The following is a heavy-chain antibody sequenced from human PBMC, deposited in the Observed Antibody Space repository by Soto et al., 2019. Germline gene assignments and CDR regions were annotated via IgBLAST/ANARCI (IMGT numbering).Heavy chain of an antibody. CDR1: GFTFSSYS. CDR3: ARAGDGYNWGNYYYYYGMDV. V-gene: IGHV3-21*01. Sequence: EVQLVESGGGLVKPGGSLRLSCAASGFTFSSYSMNWVRQAPGKGLEWVSSSSSSSSYIYYADSVKGRFTISRDNAKNSLYLQMNSLRAEDTAVYYCARAGDGYNWGNYYYYYGMDVWGQGTTVTVSS. J-gene: IGHJ6*02. D-gene: IGHD5-12*01. CDR2: SSSSSSYI.